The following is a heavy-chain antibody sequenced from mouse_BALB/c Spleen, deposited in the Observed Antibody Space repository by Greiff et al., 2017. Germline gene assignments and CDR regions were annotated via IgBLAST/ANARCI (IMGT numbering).Heavy chain of an antibody. Sequence: EVNLVESGGGLVKPGGSLKLSCAASGFTFSSYAMSWVRQTPEKRLEWVASISSGGSTYYPDSVKGRFTISRDNARNILYLQMSSLRSEDTAMYYCARGYDYDWFAYWGQGTLVTVSA. CDR2: ISSGGST. V-gene: IGHV5-6-5*01. J-gene: IGHJ3*01. CDR3: ARGYDYDWFAY. CDR1: GFTFSSYA. D-gene: IGHD2-4*01.